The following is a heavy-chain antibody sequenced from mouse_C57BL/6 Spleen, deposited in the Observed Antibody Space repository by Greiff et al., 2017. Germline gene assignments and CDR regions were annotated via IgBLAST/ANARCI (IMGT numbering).Heavy chain of an antibody. D-gene: IGHD1-1*01. CDR2: INYDGSST. Sequence: EVQLVESEGGLVQPGSSMKLSCTASGFTFSDYYMAWVRQVPEKGLEWVANINYDGSSTYYLDSLKSRFIISRDNAKNIVYLQMSSLKSEDTATYYCARANYYGSTDFDDWGTGTTVTVSS. V-gene: IGHV5-16*01. J-gene: IGHJ1*03. CDR3: ARANYYGSTDFDD. CDR1: GFTFSDYY.